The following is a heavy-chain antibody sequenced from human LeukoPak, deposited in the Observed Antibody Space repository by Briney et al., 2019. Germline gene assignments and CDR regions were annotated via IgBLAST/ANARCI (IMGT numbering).Heavy chain of an antibody. V-gene: IGHV4-59*01. D-gene: IGHD1-26*01. CDR3: ARGEVGALGYYYYYYMDV. CDR1: GGSISSYY. CDR2: IYYSGST. Sequence: SETLSLTCTVSGGSISSYYWSWVRQPPGKGLEWIGYIYYSGSTNYNPSFKSRVTISVDTSKNQFSLKLSSVTVADTAVYYCARGEVGALGYYYYYYMDVWGKGTTVTVSS. J-gene: IGHJ6*03.